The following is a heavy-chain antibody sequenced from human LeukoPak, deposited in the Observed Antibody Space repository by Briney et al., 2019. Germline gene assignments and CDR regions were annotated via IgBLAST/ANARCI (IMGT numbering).Heavy chain of an antibody. D-gene: IGHD1-26*01. CDR2: INPNSGGT. J-gene: IGHJ5*02. CDR1: GYTFTGYY. V-gene: IGHV1-2*02. Sequence: ASVKVSCKASGYTFTGYYMHRVRQAPGQGLEWMGWINPNSGGTNYAQKFQGRVTMTRDTSISTAYMELSRLRSDDTAVYYCARPLYSGSYDWFDPWGQGTLVTVSS. CDR3: ARPLYSGSYDWFDP.